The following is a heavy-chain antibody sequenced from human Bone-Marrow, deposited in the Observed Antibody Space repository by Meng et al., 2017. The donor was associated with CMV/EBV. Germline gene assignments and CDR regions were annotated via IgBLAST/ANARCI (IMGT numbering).Heavy chain of an antibody. D-gene: IGHD3-3*01. Sequence: ASVKVSCKASGYTFTSYYMHWVRQAPGQGLEWMASISAYNGNTNYAQKVQGRVTVTTDTSTSTAYMELRSLRSDDTAVYYCARPYTIFGVVIPGVLDYWGQGTLVTVSS. V-gene: IGHV1-18*04. CDR3: ARPYTIFGVVIPGVLDY. CDR1: GYTFTSYY. CDR2: ISAYNGNT. J-gene: IGHJ4*02.